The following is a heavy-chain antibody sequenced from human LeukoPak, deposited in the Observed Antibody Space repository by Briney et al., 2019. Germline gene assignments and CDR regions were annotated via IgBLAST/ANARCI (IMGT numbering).Heavy chain of an antibody. CDR1: GFTFSSYA. CDR2: ISGSGGST. D-gene: IGHD2-2*03. CDR3: AKDGYCSRSSCYDCCPGWFDP. J-gene: IGHJ5*02. V-gene: IGHV3-23*01. Sequence: PGGSLRLSCAASGFTFSSYAMSWVRQAPGKGLEWVSAISGSGGSTYYADSVKGRFTISRDNSKNTLYLQMSSLRAEDTAVYYCAKDGYCSRSSCYDCCPGWFDPWGQGTLVTVSS.